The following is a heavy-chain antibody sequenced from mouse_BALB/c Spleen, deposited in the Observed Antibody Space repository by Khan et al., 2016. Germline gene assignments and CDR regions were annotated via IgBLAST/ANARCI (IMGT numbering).Heavy chain of an antibody. CDR1: GYSFTSYY. CDR3: ASSTQSFYAMDY. D-gene: IGHD1-1*01. Sequence: IQLVQSGPELMKPGASVKISCKASGYSFTSYYMHWVKQSHGKSLEWIGYIDPFNGGTSYNQKFKGKATLTVDKSSSTAYMHLSSLTSEDSAVYDCASSTQSFYAMDYWGQGTSVTVSS. J-gene: IGHJ4*01. V-gene: IGHV1S135*01. CDR2: IDPFNGGT.